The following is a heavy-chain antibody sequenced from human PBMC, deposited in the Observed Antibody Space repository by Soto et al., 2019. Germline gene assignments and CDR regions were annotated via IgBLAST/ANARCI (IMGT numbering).Heavy chain of an antibody. CDR1: GGSISSYY. CDR3: ARHSRDYGDYLRTLVWFDP. J-gene: IGHJ5*02. V-gene: IGHV4-59*08. D-gene: IGHD4-17*01. CDR2: IYYSGST. Sequence: PSETLSLTCTVSGGSISSYYWSWIRQPLGKGLEWIGYIYYSGSTNYNPSLKSRVTISVDTSKNQFSLKLSSVTAADTAVYYCARHSRDYGDYLRTLVWFDPWGQGTLVTVSS.